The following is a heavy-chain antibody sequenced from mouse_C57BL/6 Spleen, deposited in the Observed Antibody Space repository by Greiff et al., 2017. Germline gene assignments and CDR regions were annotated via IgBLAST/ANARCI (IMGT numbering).Heavy chain of an antibody. V-gene: IGHV5-6*02. CDR1: GFTFSSYG. CDR3: ARRHVRDAMDY. CDR2: ISSGGSYT. J-gene: IGHJ4*01. Sequence: EVKLMESGGDLVKPGGSLKLSCAASGFTFSSYGMSWVRQTPDKRLEWVATISSGGSYTYYPDSVKGRFTISRDNAKNTLYLQMSSLKSEDTAMYYGARRHVRDAMDYWGQGTSVTVSS.